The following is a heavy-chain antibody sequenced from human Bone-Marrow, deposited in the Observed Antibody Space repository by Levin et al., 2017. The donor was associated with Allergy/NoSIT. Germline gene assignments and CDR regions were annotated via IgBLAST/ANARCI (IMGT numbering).Heavy chain of an antibody. J-gene: IGHJ4*02. V-gene: IGHV3-48*01. D-gene: IGHD5-12*01. Sequence: GESLKISCAASGFTFSSYSMNWVRQAPGKGLEWVSYISSSSSTIYYADSVKGRFTISRDNAKNSLYLQMNSLRAEDTAVYYCARVRGTGYSGQLDYWGQGTLVTVSS. CDR1: GFTFSSYS. CDR2: ISSSSSTI. CDR3: ARVRGTGYSGQLDY.